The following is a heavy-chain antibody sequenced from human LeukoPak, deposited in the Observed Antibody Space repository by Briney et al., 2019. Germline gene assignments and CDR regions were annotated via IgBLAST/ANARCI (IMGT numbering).Heavy chain of an antibody. V-gene: IGHV4-61*02. D-gene: IGHD5-24*01. J-gene: IGHJ3*02. CDR2: IYTSGIT. CDR1: GGSISSGTYY. Sequence: PSETLSLTCTVSGGSISSGTYYWYWIRQPAGKGLEWIGRIYTSGITNYNPSLKSRVTISVDTSKNQFSLKLTSVTASDTAVYYCARELLVEMATIVNAFDIWGQGTMVTVSS. CDR3: ARELLVEMATIVNAFDI.